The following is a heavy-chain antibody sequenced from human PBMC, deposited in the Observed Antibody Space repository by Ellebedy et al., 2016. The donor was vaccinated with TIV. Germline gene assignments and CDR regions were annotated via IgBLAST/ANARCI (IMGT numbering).Heavy chain of an antibody. J-gene: IGHJ4*02. CDR3: AREDGGYAFDN. CDR2: ISGDGRTT. Sequence: PGGSLRLSCGASGFIFKNFLMYWVRQAPGKGPEWVSRISGDGRTTNYADSVKGRFSIPRDNANNMVYLQMNSLRVEDPAVDYCAREDGGYAFDNWGQGTLVTVSS. D-gene: IGHD3-16*01. V-gene: IGHV3-74*01. CDR1: GFIFKNFL.